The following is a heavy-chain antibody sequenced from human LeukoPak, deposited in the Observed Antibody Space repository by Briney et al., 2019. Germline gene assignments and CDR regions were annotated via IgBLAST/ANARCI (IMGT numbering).Heavy chain of an antibody. J-gene: IGHJ5*02. CDR3: ARDRGYDFWSGYNNWFDP. D-gene: IGHD3-3*01. Sequence: SETLSLTCTVSGGSISSYYWSWIRQPPGKGLEWIGYIYYSGSTNYNPSLKSRVTTSVDTSKNQFSLKLSSVTAADTAVYYCARDRGYDFWSGYNNWFDPWGQGTLVTVSS. V-gene: IGHV4-59*01. CDR1: GGSISSYY. CDR2: IYYSGST.